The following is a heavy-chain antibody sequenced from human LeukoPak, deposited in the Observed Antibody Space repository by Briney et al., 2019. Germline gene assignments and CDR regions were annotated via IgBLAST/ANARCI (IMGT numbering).Heavy chain of an antibody. V-gene: IGHV4-39*01. CDR2: IQYSGST. CDR1: GGSITSGLYY. J-gene: IGHJ4*02. Sequence: SETLSLTCTVSGGSITSGLYYWAWIRQTPGEGLEWIGTIQYSGSTYYNPSLRSRVTISADTSKNQFSLRLNSVTAADTAVYYCARHGPRLRSFDSLLYFDTWGQGTPGTVSS. CDR3: ARHGPRLRSFDSLLYFDT. D-gene: IGHD3-9*01.